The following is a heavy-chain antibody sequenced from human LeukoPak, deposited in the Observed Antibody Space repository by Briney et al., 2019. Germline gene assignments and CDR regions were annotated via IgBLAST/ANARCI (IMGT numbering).Heavy chain of an antibody. CDR1: GGTFSSYA. Sequence: SVKVSCKASGGTFSSYAISWVRQAPGQGLEWMGRIIPILGIANYAQKFQGRVTITADKSTSTAYMELSSLRSEDTAVYFCARVNYYDSSGYQLPDYWGQGTLVTVSS. D-gene: IGHD3-22*01. CDR3: ARVNYYDSSGYQLPDY. CDR2: IIPILGIA. V-gene: IGHV1-69*04. J-gene: IGHJ4*02.